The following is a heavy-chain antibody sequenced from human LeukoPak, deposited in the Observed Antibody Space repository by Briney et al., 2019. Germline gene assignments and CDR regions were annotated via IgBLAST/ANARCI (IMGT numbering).Heavy chain of an antibody. D-gene: IGHD6-19*01. V-gene: IGHV4-31*03. CDR2: IYYSGST. CDR3: ARDKGGYSSGWSPYYYYGMDV. J-gene: IGHJ6*02. CDR1: GGSISSGGYY. Sequence: SQTLSLTCTVSGGSISSGGYYWSWIRQHPGKGLEWIGYIYYSGSTYYNPSLKSRVTISVDTSKDQFSLKLSSVTAADTAVYYCARDKGGYSSGWSPYYYYGMDVWGQGTTVTVSS.